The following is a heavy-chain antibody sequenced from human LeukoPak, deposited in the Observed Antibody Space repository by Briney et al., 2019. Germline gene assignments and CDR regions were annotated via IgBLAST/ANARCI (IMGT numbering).Heavy chain of an antibody. J-gene: IGHJ1*01. CDR1: GXTFSSYA. CDR3: ARDSVYSYGYGYFQH. V-gene: IGHV3-64*01. D-gene: IGHD5-18*01. CDR2: ISSNGGST. Sequence: PGGSLRLSCAASGXTFSSYAMHWVRQAPGKGLEYVSAISSNGGSTYYANSVKGRFTISRDNSKNTLYLQMGSLRAEDIAVYYCARDSVYSYGYGYFQHWGQGTLVTVSS.